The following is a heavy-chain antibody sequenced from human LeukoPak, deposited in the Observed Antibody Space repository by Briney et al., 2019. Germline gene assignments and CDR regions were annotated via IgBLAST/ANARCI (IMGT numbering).Heavy chain of an antibody. D-gene: IGHD3-10*01. CDR3: ARSGWHSSPLYYFDT. Sequence: PSETLSLTCTVSGGSISSYYWSWIRQPPGKGLEWIGYIYYSGSTNYNPSLKSRVTISVDTSKNQFSLKLSSVTAAYTAVYYCARSGWHSSPLYYFDTWGQGTLVTVSP. V-gene: IGHV4-59*08. CDR2: IYYSGST. CDR1: GGSISSYY. J-gene: IGHJ4*02.